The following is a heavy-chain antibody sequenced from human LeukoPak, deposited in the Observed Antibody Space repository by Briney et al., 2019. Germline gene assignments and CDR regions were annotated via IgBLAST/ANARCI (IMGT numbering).Heavy chain of an antibody. D-gene: IGHD3-3*01. Sequence: ASVKVSCKASGYTFTSYGISWVRQAPGQGLEWMGWISAYNGNTNYAQKLQGRVTMTTDTSTSTAYMELRSLRSDDTAVYYCARVSVTLFGAVIILNAFDVWGQGTMVTVSS. CDR1: GYTFTSYG. V-gene: IGHV1-18*01. CDR3: ARVSVTLFGAVIILNAFDV. CDR2: ISAYNGNT. J-gene: IGHJ3*01.